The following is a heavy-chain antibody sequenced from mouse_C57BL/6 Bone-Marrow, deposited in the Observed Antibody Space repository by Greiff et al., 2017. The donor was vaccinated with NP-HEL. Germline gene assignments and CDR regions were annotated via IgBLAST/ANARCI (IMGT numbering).Heavy chain of an antibody. J-gene: IGHJ3*01. CDR2: IYPRSGNT. D-gene: IGHD2-10*02. CDR3: AGRGYGNCAWFAY. Sequence: QVQLKESGAELARPGASVKLSCKASGYTFTSYGISWVKQRTGQGLEWIGEIYPRSGNTYYNEKFKGKATLTADKSSSTAYMELRSLTSEDSAVYFCAGRGYGNCAWFAYWGQGTLVTVSA. CDR1: GYTFTSYG. V-gene: IGHV1-81*01.